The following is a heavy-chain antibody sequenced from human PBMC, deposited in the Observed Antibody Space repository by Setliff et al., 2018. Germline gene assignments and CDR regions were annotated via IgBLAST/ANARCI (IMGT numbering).Heavy chain of an antibody. J-gene: IGHJ4*02. CDR1: GGSFSGYY. D-gene: IGHD3-10*01. V-gene: IGHV4-34*01. CDR3: ARRKLMVRGVIPFDY. Sequence: SETLSLTCAVYGGSFSGYYWSWIRQPPGKGLEWIGEINHSGSTNYNPSLKSRVTISVDTSKNQFSLKLSSVTAAGTAVYYCARRKLMVRGVIPFDYWGQGTLVTV. CDR2: INHSGST.